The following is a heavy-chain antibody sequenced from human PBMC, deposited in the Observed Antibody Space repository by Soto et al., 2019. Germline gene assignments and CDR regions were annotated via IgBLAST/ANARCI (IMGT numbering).Heavy chain of an antibody. V-gene: IGHV3-23*01. Sequence: EVQLLESGGGLVQPGGSLRLSCAASGFTFSSYAMGWVRQAPGKGLEWVSIISVGGRNTFYADSVKGRFTISRDDSKKTMNMQTNSLRANGPAVYYCAKDSSIIVVEFDSGGQGTLVTVS. CDR1: GFTFSSYA. CDR3: AKDSSIIVVEFDS. J-gene: IGHJ4*02. CDR2: ISVGGRNT. D-gene: IGHD3-22*01.